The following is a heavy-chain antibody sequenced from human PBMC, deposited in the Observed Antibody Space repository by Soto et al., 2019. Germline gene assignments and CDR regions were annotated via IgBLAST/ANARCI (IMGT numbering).Heavy chain of an antibody. J-gene: IGHJ5*02. CDR3: ARVLTYDYGSGSYASGWFDP. CDR1: GGTFSSYA. Sequence: QVQLVQSGAEVKKPGSSVKVSCKASGGTFSSYAISWVRQAPGQGLEWMGGIIPIFGTANYAQKFQGRVTITADDSTSTAYMELSSLRSEDTAVYYCARVLTYDYGSGSYASGWFDPWGQGTLVTVSS. D-gene: IGHD3-10*01. CDR2: IIPIFGTA. V-gene: IGHV1-69*01.